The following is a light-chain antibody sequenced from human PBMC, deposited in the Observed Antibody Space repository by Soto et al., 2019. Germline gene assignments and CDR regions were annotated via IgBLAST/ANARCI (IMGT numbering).Light chain of an antibody. V-gene: IGLV2-8*01. CDR3: SSYAGSNNFVV. CDR1: SRDVGAYNY. J-gene: IGLJ2*01. CDR2: EVS. Sequence: QSALTQPPSASGSPGQSVTISCTGTSRDVGAYNYVSWYQQHPGKAPKLMIYEVSKRPSGVPDRFSGSKSGNTASLTVSGLQAEDEADYYCSSYAGSNNFVVFGGGTKVTVL.